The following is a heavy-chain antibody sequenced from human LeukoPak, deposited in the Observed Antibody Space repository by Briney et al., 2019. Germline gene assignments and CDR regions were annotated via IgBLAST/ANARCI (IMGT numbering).Heavy chain of an antibody. Sequence: EASVKVSCKASGFTFTSSAVQWVRQARGQRREWIGWIVVGSGNTNYAQKFQERVTITRDMSTSTAYMELSSLRSEDTAVYYCAAGFGYDILTGYSPSWGQGTLVTVSS. CDR1: GFTFTSSA. CDR3: AAGFGYDILTGYSPS. D-gene: IGHD3-9*01. J-gene: IGHJ5*02. V-gene: IGHV1-58*01. CDR2: IVVGSGNT.